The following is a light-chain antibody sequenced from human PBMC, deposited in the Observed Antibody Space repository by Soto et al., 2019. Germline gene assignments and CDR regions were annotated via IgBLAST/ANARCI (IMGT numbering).Light chain of an antibody. CDR2: GAS. V-gene: IGKV3-15*01. CDR3: QQYNNWPQT. CDR1: QSVSSY. Sequence: IVLTQSPATLSLSPGERATLSCRARQSVSSYLAWYQQKPGQAPRLLIYGASTRATGIPARFSGSGSGTEFTLTISSLQSEDFAVYYCQQYNNWPQTFGQGTKVDIK. J-gene: IGKJ1*01.